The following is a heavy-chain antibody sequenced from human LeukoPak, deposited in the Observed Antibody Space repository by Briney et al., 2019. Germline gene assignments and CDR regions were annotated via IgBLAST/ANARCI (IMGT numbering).Heavy chain of an antibody. CDR2: IYPIFGTA. J-gene: IGHJ4*02. CDR1: GGTFSSYA. D-gene: IGHD3-10*01. CDR3: AIVGEMVFDY. V-gene: IGHV1-69*05. Sequence: VASVKVSCKASGGTFSSYAISWVRQAAGQGLDWVAAIYPIFGTANYAQKFQGRVTITTDESTSTAYIEPSRLRSDNTAVYYCAIVGEMVFDYWGQGPLVTVSS.